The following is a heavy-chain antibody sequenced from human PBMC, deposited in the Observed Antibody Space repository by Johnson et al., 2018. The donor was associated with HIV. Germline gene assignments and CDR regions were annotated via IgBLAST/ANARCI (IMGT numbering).Heavy chain of an antibody. CDR2: IGTAGDT. J-gene: IGHJ3*02. CDR1: GFTFSSYD. D-gene: IGHD6-19*01. V-gene: IGHV3-13*01. CDR3: AKDRSVAGLYDAFDI. Sequence: VQLVESGGGVVQPGRSLRLSCAASGFTFSSYDMHWVRQATGKGLEWVSAIGTAGDTYYPGSVKGRVTISRDNSKNILYLQMNSLRDEDTALCYCAKDRSVAGLYDAFDIWGQGTRVTVSS.